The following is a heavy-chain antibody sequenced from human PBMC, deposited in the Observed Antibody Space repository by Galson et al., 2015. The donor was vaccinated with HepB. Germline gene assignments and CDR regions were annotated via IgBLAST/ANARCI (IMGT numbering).Heavy chain of an antibody. Sequence: PALVKPTQTLTLTCTFSGFSLSTSGVGVGWIRQPPGKALEWLALIYWNDDKRYSPSLKSRLTITKDTSKNQVVLTMTNMDPVDTATYYCAHSPDHLYDFWSRLIGVAFDYWGQGTLVTVSS. D-gene: IGHD3-3*01. J-gene: IGHJ4*02. CDR2: IYWNDDK. CDR1: GFSLSTSGVG. CDR3: AHSPDHLYDFWSRLIGVAFDY. V-gene: IGHV2-5*01.